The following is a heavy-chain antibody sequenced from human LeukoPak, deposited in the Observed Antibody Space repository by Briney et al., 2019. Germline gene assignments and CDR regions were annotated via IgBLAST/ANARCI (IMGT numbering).Heavy chain of an antibody. J-gene: IGHJ6*02. CDR1: GHSFTSYG. Sequence: ASVKVSCKASGHSFTSYGISWVRQAPGQGLEWMGWISTYNGNTNYAQKLQGRVTMTTDTSTSTAYMELRSLRSDDTAVYYCARELESYYYGMGVWGQGTMVTVSS. CDR2: ISTYNGNT. D-gene: IGHD1-1*01. CDR3: ARELESYYYGMGV. V-gene: IGHV1-18*01.